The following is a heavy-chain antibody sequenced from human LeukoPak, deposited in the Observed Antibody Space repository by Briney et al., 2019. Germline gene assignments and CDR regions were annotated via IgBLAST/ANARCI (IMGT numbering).Heavy chain of an antibody. J-gene: IGHJ6*03. Sequence: RPSETLSLTCAVYGGSFSGCYWSWIRQPPGKGLEWIGEINHSGSTNYNPSLKSRVTISVDTSKNQFSLKLSSVTAADTAVYYCARGPTMDVWGKGTTVTVSS. CDR1: GGSFSGCY. CDR3: ARGPTMDV. CDR2: INHSGST. V-gene: IGHV4-34*01.